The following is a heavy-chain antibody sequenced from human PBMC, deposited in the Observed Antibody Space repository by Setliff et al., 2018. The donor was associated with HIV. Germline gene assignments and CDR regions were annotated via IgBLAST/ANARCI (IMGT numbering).Heavy chain of an antibody. CDR3: ARGGASSLPLDY. CDR2: IDSDGSYM. CDR1: GFIFRSYW. D-gene: IGHD6-13*01. V-gene: IGHV3-74*01. Sequence: GGSLRLSCIASGFIFRSYWMHWVRQAPGKGLVWVSRIDSDGSYMNYADSVKGRFTISRDNAKNSLYLQMNSLRADDTAIYYCARGGASSLPLDYWGHGTLVTVSS. J-gene: IGHJ4*01.